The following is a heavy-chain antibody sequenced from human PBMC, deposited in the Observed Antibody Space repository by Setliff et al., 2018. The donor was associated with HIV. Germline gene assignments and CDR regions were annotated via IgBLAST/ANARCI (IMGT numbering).Heavy chain of an antibody. CDR3: ARPTTGLGGGAAFDI. D-gene: IGHD2-8*01. CDR2: ILYGGTT. J-gene: IGHJ3*02. V-gene: IGHV4-34*12. Sequence: PSETLSLTCAVYGGSFSSYYWGWIRQPPGKGLEWIGNILYGGTTYYTPSLKSRVSISVDTSRNQFSLRLNSVTAADTAIYYCARPTTGLGGGAAFDIWGQGTMVTVSS. CDR1: GGSFSSYY.